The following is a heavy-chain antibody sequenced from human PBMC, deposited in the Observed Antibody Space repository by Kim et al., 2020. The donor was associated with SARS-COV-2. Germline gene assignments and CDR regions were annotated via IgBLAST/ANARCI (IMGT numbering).Heavy chain of an antibody. CDR2: ISGSGGST. CDR1: GFTFSNYA. V-gene: IGHV3-23*01. J-gene: IGHJ1*01. CDR3: AKGRTFFQN. Sequence: GGSLRLSCAASGFTFSNYAMNWVRQAPGKGLRWVSAISGSGGSTYYADSVKGRFTISRDNSKNTVYLQMNSLRAEDTAIYYCAKGRTFFQNWGQGSLVTVSS.